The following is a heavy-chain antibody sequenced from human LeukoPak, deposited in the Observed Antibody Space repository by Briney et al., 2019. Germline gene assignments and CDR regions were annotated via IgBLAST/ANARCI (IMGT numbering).Heavy chain of an antibody. J-gene: IGHJ4*02. Sequence: SETLSLTCTVSGGSISSYYWSWIRQPPGKGLEWIGHIYYSGSTNYNPSLKSRVTISLDTSQNQFSLKLSSVTAADTAVYYCARGGPYYYDSSGYYWGQGTLVTASS. D-gene: IGHD3-22*01. CDR1: GGSISSYY. CDR3: ARGGPYYYDSSGYY. V-gene: IGHV4-59*01. CDR2: IYYSGST.